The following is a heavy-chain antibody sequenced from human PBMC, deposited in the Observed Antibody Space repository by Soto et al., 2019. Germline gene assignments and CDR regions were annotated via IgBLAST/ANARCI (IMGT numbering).Heavy chain of an antibody. CDR3: ARDKGGSYNDY. CDR1: GYTFTSYY. Sequence: GTSVKVSCKASGYTFTSYYMHWVRQAPGQGLEWVGIINPSGGSTSYAQKFQGRVTMTRDTSTSTVYMEVGSLRSEDTAVYYCARDKGGSYNDYWGQGTLVTVSS. V-gene: IGHV1-46*01. D-gene: IGHD3-10*01. J-gene: IGHJ4*02. CDR2: INPSGGST.